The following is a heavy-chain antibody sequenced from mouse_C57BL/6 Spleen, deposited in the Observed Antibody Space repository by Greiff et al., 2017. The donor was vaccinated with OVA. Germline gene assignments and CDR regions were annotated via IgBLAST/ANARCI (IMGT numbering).Heavy chain of an antibody. Sequence: QVQLQQSGAELVRPGTSVKMSCKASGYTFTNYWIGWAKQRPGHGLEWIGDIYPGGGYTNYNEKFKGKATLTADKSSSTAYMQFSSLTSEDSAIYYCATAYGSQVHSYYAMDYWGQGTSVTVSS. CDR3: ATAYGSQVHSYYAMDY. J-gene: IGHJ4*01. CDR1: GYTFTNYW. CDR2: IYPGGGYT. V-gene: IGHV1-63*01. D-gene: IGHD1-1*01.